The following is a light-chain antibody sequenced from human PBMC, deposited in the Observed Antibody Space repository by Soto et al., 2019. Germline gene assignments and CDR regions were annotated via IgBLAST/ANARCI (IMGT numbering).Light chain of an antibody. CDR1: SSNIGSNT. CDR2: SNN. Sequence: QSVLTQPPSASGTPGQRVTISCSGSSSNIGSNTVTWYQQHPGTAPILLIYSNNQRSSGVPDRFSGSRSGTSGSLAISGLQSEDEADYYCASWDDRLNGYVFGSGTKLTVL. CDR3: ASWDDRLNGYV. J-gene: IGLJ1*01. V-gene: IGLV1-44*01.